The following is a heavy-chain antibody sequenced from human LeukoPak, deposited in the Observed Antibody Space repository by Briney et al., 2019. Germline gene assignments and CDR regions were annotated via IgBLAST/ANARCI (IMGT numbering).Heavy chain of an antibody. D-gene: IGHD3-22*01. CDR3: TREQDREAAATIVGDY. J-gene: IGHJ4*02. CDR2: ISSSGSTI. V-gene: IGHV3-48*03. CDR1: GFTFSSYE. Sequence: GGSLRLSCAAFGFTFSSYEMNRVRQAPGKGLEWVSYISSSGSTIYYADSVKGRFTISRDNAKNSLYLQMNSLRAEDTAVYYCTREQDREAAATIVGDYWGQGTLVTVSS.